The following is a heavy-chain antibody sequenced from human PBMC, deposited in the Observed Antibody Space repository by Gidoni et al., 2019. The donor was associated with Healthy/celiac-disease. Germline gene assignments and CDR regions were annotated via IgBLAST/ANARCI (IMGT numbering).Heavy chain of an antibody. CDR1: GGSISSSSYY. J-gene: IGHJ6*02. Sequence: QLQLQESGPGLVKPSETLSLTCPVSGGSISSSSYYWGWIRQPPGKGLEWIGSIYYSGSTYYNPSLKSRVTISVDTSKNQFSLKLSSVTAADTAVYYCATPYGGNSDYYYYGMDVWGQGTTVTVSS. V-gene: IGHV4-39*01. CDR3: ATPYGGNSDYYYYGMDV. CDR2: IYYSGST. D-gene: IGHD4-17*01.